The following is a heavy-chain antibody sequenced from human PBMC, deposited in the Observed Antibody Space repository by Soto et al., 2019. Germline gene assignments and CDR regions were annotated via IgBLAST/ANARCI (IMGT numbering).Heavy chain of an antibody. CDR3: AKLRGYSYGYPDY. Sequence: GGSLRLSCAASGFIFGSSAMSWVRQAPGKGLEWVSTVSGSGGSTYYADSMRGRLTISRDKSKNTVYLQMKSLRVEDTALYYCAKLRGYSYGYPDYWGQGTLVTVSS. CDR1: GFIFGSSA. D-gene: IGHD5-18*01. CDR2: VSGSGGST. V-gene: IGHV3-23*01. J-gene: IGHJ4*02.